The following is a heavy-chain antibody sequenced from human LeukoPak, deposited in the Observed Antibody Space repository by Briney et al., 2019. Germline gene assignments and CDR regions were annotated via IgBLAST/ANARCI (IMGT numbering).Heavy chain of an antibody. J-gene: IGHJ4*02. CDR1: GYTFTSYG. CDR3: ARRGPMVRGIDY. Sequence: ASVKVSCKASGYTFTSYGISWVRQAPGQGLEWMGWINPNSGGTNYAQKFQGRVTMTRDTSISTAYMELSRLRSDDTAVYYCARRGPMVRGIDYWGQGTLVTVSS. D-gene: IGHD3-10*01. V-gene: IGHV1-2*02. CDR2: INPNSGGT.